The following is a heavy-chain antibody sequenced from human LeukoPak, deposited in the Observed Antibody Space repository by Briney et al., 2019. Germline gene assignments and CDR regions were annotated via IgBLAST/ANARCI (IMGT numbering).Heavy chain of an antibody. CDR1: GFGYSTFA. CDR2: ISTSGETT. D-gene: IGHD1-1*01. J-gene: IGHJ4*02. CDR3: AKANYILNDSLFDS. V-gene: IGHV3-23*01. Sequence: GGSLRLSCAASGFGYSTFAMAWVRQAPGKGLEWVSTISTSGETTYYADSVKGRFTASRDNSKNTLSLQMNGLRVDDTAVYFCAKANYILNDSLFDSWGQGALVTVSS.